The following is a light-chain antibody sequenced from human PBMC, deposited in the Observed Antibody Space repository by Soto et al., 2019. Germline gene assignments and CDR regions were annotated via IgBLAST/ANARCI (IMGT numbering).Light chain of an antibody. CDR2: LNSDGSH. Sequence: QPVLTQSPSASASLGASVKLTCTLSSGHSSYAIAWHQQQPEKGPRYLMKLNSDGSHSKGDGLPDRFSGSTSGAERYLTISRLQSDDEAHYYCQTSGTGTHLVFGGGTKVTVL. V-gene: IGLV4-69*01. CDR3: QTSGTGTHLV. J-gene: IGLJ2*01. CDR1: SGHSSYA.